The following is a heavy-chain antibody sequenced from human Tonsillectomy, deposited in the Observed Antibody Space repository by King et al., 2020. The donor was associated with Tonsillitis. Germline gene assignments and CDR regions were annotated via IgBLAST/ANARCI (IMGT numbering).Heavy chain of an antibody. CDR3: ARELRTTGWFDP. V-gene: IGHV3-74*01. CDR1: GFTFSSYW. Sequence: VQLVESGGGLVQPGGSLRLSCAASGFTFSSYWMHWVRHAPGKGLVWVSRINSYGSSTSYADSVKGRFTISRDNAKNTLYLQMNSLRAADTAVYYCARELRTTGWFDPWGQGTLVTVSS. J-gene: IGHJ5*02. CDR2: INSYGSST. D-gene: IGHD4-11*01.